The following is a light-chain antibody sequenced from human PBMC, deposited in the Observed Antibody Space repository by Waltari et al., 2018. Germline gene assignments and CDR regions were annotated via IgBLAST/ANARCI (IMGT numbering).Light chain of an antibody. Sequence: QSALTQPASVSGSPGQSITISCTGTRSDVGGYNYVSCDQQHPGKAPKLLIFDVSNRPSGVSNRFSGSKSGNTASLTISGLQAEDEADYYCSSYTSSSTLGVFGTGTKVTVL. CDR3: SSYTSSSTLGV. CDR1: RSDVGGYNY. J-gene: IGLJ1*01. CDR2: DVS. V-gene: IGLV2-14*01.